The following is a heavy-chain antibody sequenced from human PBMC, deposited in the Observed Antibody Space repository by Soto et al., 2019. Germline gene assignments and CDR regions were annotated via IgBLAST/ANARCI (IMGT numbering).Heavy chain of an antibody. CDR2: ISGSGGST. J-gene: IGHJ6*01. Sequence: EVQLLESGGGLVQPGGSLRLSCAASGFTFSSYAMSWVRQAPGKGLEWVSAISGSGGSTYYADSVKGRFTISRDNSKNTLYLQMNSLRAEDTAVYYCEKGEYYYDSSGYYSDGYYYGMDVWGQGTTVTVSS. D-gene: IGHD3-22*01. V-gene: IGHV3-23*01. CDR3: EKGEYYYDSSGYYSDGYYYGMDV. CDR1: GFTFSSYA.